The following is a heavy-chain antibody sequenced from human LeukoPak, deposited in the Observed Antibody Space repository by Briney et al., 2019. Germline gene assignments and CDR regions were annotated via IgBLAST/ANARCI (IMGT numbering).Heavy chain of an antibody. D-gene: IGHD1-26*01. CDR2: IYSGGST. Sequence: GGSLRLSCAVSGFTVSSNYMSWVRQAPGKGLEWVSVIYSGGSTYYADSVKGRFTISRDNSKNTLYLQMNSLRAEDTAVYYCARESGSASYFDYWGQGTLVTVSS. CDR1: GFTVSSNY. CDR3: ARESGSASYFDY. J-gene: IGHJ4*02. V-gene: IGHV3-53*01.